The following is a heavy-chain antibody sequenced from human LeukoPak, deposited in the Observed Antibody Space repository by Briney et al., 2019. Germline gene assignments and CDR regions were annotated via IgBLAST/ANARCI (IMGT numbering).Heavy chain of an antibody. Sequence: KTSETLSLTCAVYGGSFSGYYWSWIRQPPGKGLEWIGEINHSGSTNYNPSLKSRVTISVDKSKNQFSLKLSSVTAADTAVYYCASNEYSSPWHFDYWGQGTLVTVSS. V-gene: IGHV4-34*01. CDR2: INHSGST. CDR1: GGSFSGYY. J-gene: IGHJ4*02. CDR3: ASNEYSSPWHFDY. D-gene: IGHD6-6*01.